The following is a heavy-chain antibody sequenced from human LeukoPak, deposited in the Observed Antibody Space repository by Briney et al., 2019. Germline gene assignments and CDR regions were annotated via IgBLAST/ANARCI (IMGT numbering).Heavy chain of an antibody. Sequence: GGSLRLSRAASGFTFSSYTMNWVRQAPGKGLEWVSSISSSSNNIYYADSVKGRFTISRDNAKNSVYLQMNSLRVEDTAVYYCARAYGRFDYWGQGTLVTVSS. CDR2: ISSSSNNI. J-gene: IGHJ4*02. CDR1: GFTFSSYT. D-gene: IGHD3-10*01. CDR3: ARAYGRFDY. V-gene: IGHV3-21*01.